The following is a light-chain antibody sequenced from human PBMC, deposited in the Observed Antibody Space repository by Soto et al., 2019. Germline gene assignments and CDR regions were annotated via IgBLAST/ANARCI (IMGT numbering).Light chain of an antibody. J-gene: IGLJ1*01. CDR3: SSYTTSNTRQIV. V-gene: IGLV2-14*03. Sequence: QSVLTQPASVSGSPGQSITISCTGTSSDVGGYNYVPWYQHHPGKAPKLIIYDVTNRPSGVSNPFSGSKSGHTASLTISGLQPEDEADYYCSSYTTSNTRQIVFGTGTKVTVL. CDR2: DVT. CDR1: SSDVGGYNY.